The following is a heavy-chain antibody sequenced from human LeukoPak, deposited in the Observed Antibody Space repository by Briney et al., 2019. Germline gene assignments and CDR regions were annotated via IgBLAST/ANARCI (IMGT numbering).Heavy chain of an antibody. D-gene: IGHD4-23*01. CDR1: GFTFNSYD. J-gene: IGHJ4*02. CDR2: IWYDGSNK. Sequence: GGSLILSCAASGFTFNSYDMHWIRQAPGKGLEWVALIWYDGSNKYYPDSVKGRFTISRDNSKNTLYLQMNSLRAEDTAVYYCARYVGGGNSGGFDYWGQGTLVIVSS. V-gene: IGHV3-33*01. CDR3: ARYVGGGNSGGFDY.